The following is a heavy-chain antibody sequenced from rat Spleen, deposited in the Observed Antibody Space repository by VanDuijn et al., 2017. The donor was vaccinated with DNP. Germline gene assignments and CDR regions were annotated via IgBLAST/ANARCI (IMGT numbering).Heavy chain of an antibody. J-gene: IGHJ3*01. CDR2: INSAGST. CDR3: ASSYNNYWDWFAY. V-gene: IGHV3-3*01. D-gene: IGHD1-10*01. Sequence: EVQLQESGPGLVKPSQSLSLTCSVTGYSITSSFRWSWIRKFPGNKLEWMGYINSAGSTNYNPSLKSRVSITRDTSKNQFFLQVNSVTSEDTATYYCASSYNNYWDWFAYWGQGTLVTVSS. CDR1: GYSITSSFR.